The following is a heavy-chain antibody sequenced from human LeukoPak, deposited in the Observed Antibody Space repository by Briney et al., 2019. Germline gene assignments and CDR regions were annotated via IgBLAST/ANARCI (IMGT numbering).Heavy chain of an antibody. CDR3: ASTPSIAAAGLRDRGSYYYYYYMDV. D-gene: IGHD6-13*01. Sequence: SETLSLTCTVSGGSISSSNYYWGWIRQPPGKGLEWIGSIYYSGNTYYNPSLKSRLTISVDTSKNQFSLKLSSVTAADTAVYYCASTPSIAAAGLRDRGSYYYYYYMDVWGKGTTVTVSS. CDR2: IYYSGNT. J-gene: IGHJ6*03. V-gene: IGHV4-39*07. CDR1: GGSISSSNYY.